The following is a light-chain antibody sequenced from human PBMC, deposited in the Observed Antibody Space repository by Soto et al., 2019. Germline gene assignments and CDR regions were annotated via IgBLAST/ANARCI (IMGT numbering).Light chain of an antibody. CDR2: VAS. Sequence: DIQMTQSPSSLSASVGDRVTITCRASQSISRYLNWYQQKPGKAPELLIYVASSLQSGVPSRFSGSGSGTDFTLTISSLQPEDFATYYCQQSYSTHLSFGGGTKVQIK. CDR1: QSISRY. V-gene: IGKV1-39*01. CDR3: QQSYSTHLS. J-gene: IGKJ4*01.